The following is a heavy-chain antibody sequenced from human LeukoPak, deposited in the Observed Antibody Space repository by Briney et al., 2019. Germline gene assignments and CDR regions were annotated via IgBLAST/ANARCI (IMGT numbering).Heavy chain of an antibody. CDR3: AKDRDIVVVPAADY. CDR1: GFTFSSYV. Sequence: PGGSLRLSCAASGFTFSSYVMSWVRQAPGKGLEWVSAISGSGGSTYYADSVKGRFTISRDNSKNTLYLQMNSLRAEDTAVYYCAKDRDIVVVPAADYWGQGTLVTVSS. J-gene: IGHJ4*02. V-gene: IGHV3-23*01. CDR2: ISGSGGST. D-gene: IGHD2-2*01.